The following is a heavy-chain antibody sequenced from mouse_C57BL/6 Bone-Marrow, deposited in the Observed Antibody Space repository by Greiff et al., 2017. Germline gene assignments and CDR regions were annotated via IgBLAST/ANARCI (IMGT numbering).Heavy chain of an antibody. V-gene: IGHV1-82*01. CDR3: ARGDYYGNYNFDY. CDR2: IYPGDGDT. CDR1: GYAFSSSW. Sequence: VQLQQSGPELVKPGASVKISCKASGYAFSSSWMNWVKQRPGKGLEWIGRIYPGDGDTNYNGKFKGKATLTADKSSSTAYMQLSSLTSEDSAVYFYARGDYYGNYNFDYWGQGTTLTVSS. D-gene: IGHD2-1*01. J-gene: IGHJ2*01.